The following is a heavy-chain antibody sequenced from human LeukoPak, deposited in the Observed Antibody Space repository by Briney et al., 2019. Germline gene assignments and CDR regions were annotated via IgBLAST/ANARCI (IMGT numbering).Heavy chain of an antibody. CDR1: GFIFRSFS. J-gene: IGHJ4*02. Sequence: GGSLRLSCAASGFIFRSFSMTWVRQAPGKGLEWVASISSTSNHKYHADSVKGRFIISRDNYKSTLYLQMNSLRAEDTAVYYCVRVEYSGSHYLFDLWGQGTLVTVSS. V-gene: IGHV3-21*04. CDR2: ISSTSNHK. CDR3: VRVEYSGSHYLFDL. D-gene: IGHD1-26*01.